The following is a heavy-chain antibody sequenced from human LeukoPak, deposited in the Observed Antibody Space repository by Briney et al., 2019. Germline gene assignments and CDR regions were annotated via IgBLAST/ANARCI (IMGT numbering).Heavy chain of an antibody. CDR2: ISSSSSYI. V-gene: IGHV3-21*01. CDR3: AIQTTSFFDY. CDR1: GFTFSSYS. D-gene: IGHD1-7*01. Sequence: GGSLRLSCAASGFTFSSYSMNWVRQAPGKGLEWVSSISSSSSYIYYADLVKGRFTISRDNAKNSLYLQMNSLRAEDTAVYYCAIQTTSFFDYWGQGTLVTVSS. J-gene: IGHJ4*02.